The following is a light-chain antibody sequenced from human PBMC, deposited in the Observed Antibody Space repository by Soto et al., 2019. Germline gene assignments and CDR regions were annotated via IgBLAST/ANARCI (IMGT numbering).Light chain of an antibody. CDR1: QSLSGSY. CDR2: DVS. CDR3: YHYGSSLYS. J-gene: IGKJ2*03. Sequence: EIVLTQSPGTLSLSPGERATLSCRASQSLSGSYLAWYQQRPGQAPRLLMYDVSTRATGIPEKFSGSGSGTDFTLTIRRLEPEDFAVYFCYHYGSSLYSFGQGTKLEI. V-gene: IGKV3-20*01.